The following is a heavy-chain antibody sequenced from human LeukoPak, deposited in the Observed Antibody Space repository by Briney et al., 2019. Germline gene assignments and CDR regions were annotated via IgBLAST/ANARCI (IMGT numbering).Heavy chain of an antibody. CDR1: GGSISSGDYY. J-gene: IGHJ6*02. CDR3: ARDPSTRDPEGYYYYGMDV. CDR2: IYYSGST. D-gene: IGHD2-2*01. Sequence: SETLSLTCTVSGGSISSGDYYWSWLRQPPGKGLEWIGSIYYSGSTYYNPSLKSRVTISVDTSKNQFSLKLSSVTAADTAVYYCARDPSTRDPEGYYYYGMDVWGQGTTVTVSS. V-gene: IGHV4-30-4*01.